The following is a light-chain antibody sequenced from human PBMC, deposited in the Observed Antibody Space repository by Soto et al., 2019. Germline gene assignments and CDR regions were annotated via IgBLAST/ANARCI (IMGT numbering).Light chain of an antibody. J-gene: IGLJ1*01. CDR2: EVS. V-gene: IGLV2-14*01. CDR1: SSDVGGYNY. Sequence: QSALTQPASVSGSPGQSITISCTGTSSDVGGYNYVSWYQQHPGKAPKLMIYEVSNRPSGVSNRFSGSKSGYTASLTISGLQAEDEADYYCSSYTSSSTLAWVFGTGTKVTVL. CDR3: SSYTSSSTLAWV.